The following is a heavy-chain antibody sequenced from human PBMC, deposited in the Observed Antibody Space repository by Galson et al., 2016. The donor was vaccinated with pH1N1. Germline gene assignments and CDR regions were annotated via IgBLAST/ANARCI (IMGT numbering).Heavy chain of an antibody. CDR3: ARWRSTLGVTGFDL. CDR1: GYTFTKYY. CDR2: INPSGGNT. V-gene: IGHV1-46*03. Sequence: SVKVSCKASGYTFTKYYMHWVRQAPGQGLEWVGIINPSGGNTVYAEKFQGRVTLTSDTSTTIAYMDLSNLTSEDTAVYYCARWRSTLGVTGFDLWGQGTLVPVSS. D-gene: IGHD3-10*01. J-gene: IGHJ4*02.